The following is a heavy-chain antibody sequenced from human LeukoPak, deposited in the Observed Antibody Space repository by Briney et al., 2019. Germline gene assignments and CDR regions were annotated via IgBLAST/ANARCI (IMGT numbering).Heavy chain of an antibody. J-gene: IGHJ6*03. Sequence: SVKVSCKASGGTFSSYAISWVRQAPGQGLEWMGGIIPIFGTANYAQKFQGRVTITADKSTSTAYMELSSLKASDTAMYYCARHVVVVVPAASENYYYYIDVWGKGTTVTISS. CDR2: IIPIFGTA. CDR3: ARHVVVVVPAASENYYYYIDV. CDR1: GGTFSSYA. D-gene: IGHD2-2*01. V-gene: IGHV1-69*06.